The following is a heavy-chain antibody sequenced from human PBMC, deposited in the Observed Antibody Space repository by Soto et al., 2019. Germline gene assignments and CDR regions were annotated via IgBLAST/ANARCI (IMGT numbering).Heavy chain of an antibody. Sequence: QVQLVQSGAEVKKPGSSVKVSCKASGGTFSNYAITWVRQAPGQGLEWLGRIIPIFGSTNFAQKFQDRVTLTADESTTTVYMELSSLRSDDTAVYYCVKDGGKDGYFRNWFDPWGQGTLVTVSS. D-gene: IGHD5-18*01. CDR3: VKDGGKDGYFRNWFDP. CDR1: GGTFSNYA. V-gene: IGHV1-69*15. CDR2: IIPIFGST. J-gene: IGHJ5*02.